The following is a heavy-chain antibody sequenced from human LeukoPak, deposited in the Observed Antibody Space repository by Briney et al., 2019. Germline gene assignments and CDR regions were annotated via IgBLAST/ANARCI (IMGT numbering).Heavy chain of an antibody. D-gene: IGHD2-8*01. CDR3: AKEMLVYAMTTAFDY. CDR1: GFTFSNYA. CDR2: ISGSGGTT. J-gene: IGHJ4*02. Sequence: GGSLRLSCAAPGFTFSNYAMSWVRQAPGKGLEWVSAISGSGGTTYYADSVKGRFTISRDNSKNTVSLQMNSLRAEDTAVYYCAKEMLVYAMTTAFDYWGQGSLVDVSS. V-gene: IGHV3-23*01.